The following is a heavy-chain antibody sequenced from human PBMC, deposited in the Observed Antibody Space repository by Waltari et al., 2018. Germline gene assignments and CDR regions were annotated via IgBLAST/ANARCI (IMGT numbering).Heavy chain of an antibody. Sequence: EVQLVESGGGLIQAGDSLRLSCAASGFAVTMNYMTWVRQAPGKGLEWVEIIYSSGDTFYADSVRGRFSISSDSSKNMLFLQMHSLRGEDTAVYYCAGGDLDVSGWYNYWGQGTLVTVSS. D-gene: IGHD6-19*01. CDR1: GFAVTMNY. V-gene: IGHV3-53*01. J-gene: IGHJ4*02. CDR2: IYSSGDT. CDR3: AGGDLDVSGWYNY.